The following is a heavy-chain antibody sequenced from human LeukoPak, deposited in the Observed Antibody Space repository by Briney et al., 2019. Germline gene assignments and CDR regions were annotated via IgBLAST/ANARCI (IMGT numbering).Heavy chain of an antibody. CDR3: ARHPPPVRLYQLLRGYYYYYMDV. CDR2: INHSGST. J-gene: IGHJ6*03. V-gene: IGHV4-34*01. Sequence: SETLSLTCAVYGGSFSGYYWSWIRQPPGKGLEWIGEINHSGSTNYNPSLKSRGTISVDTSKNQFSLRLSSVTAAATAVYYCARHPPPVRLYQLLRGYYYYYMDVWGKGTTVTISS. D-gene: IGHD2-2*01. CDR1: GGSFSGYY.